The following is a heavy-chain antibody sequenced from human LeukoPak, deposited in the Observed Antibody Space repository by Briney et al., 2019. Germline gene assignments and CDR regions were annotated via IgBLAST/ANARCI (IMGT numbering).Heavy chain of an antibody. CDR2: ISAYNGNT. CDR3: ARDYYDSSGYLLPIDY. Sequence: GASVKVSCKASGYTFTSYGISWVRQAPGQGLEWMGWISAYNGNTNYAQKLQGRVTMTTDTSTSTAYMELRSLRSDDTAVYYCARDYYDSSGYLLPIDYWGQGTLVTVSS. J-gene: IGHJ4*02. V-gene: IGHV1-18*01. CDR1: GYTFTSYG. D-gene: IGHD3-22*01.